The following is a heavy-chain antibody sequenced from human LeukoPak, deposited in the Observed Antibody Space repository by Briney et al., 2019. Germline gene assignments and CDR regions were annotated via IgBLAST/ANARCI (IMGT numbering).Heavy chain of an antibody. D-gene: IGHD3-16*01. Sequence: GGSLRLSCAASRFILNNAWMSWVRQAPGKGLEWVAYIKQDGSEKYYVDSVKGRFTISRDNAKNSLYLQMNSLRAEDTALYYCARALRRYKYDYPSPDYWGQGTLVAVSS. CDR3: ARALRRYKYDYPSPDY. J-gene: IGHJ4*02. V-gene: IGHV3-7*03. CDR1: RFILNNAW. CDR2: IKQDGSEK.